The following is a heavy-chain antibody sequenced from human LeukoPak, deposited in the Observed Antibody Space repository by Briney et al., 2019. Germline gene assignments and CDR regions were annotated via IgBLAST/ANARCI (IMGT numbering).Heavy chain of an antibody. CDR3: ARGDSSGYLDY. Sequence: SETLSLTCTVSGVPVTTYFWSWIRQPADKGLEWIGRFYTSGDPSYNPSLRSRVTMSVDTSKNQFSLKLTSVTAADTAVYFCARGDSSGYLDYWGQGTLVTVSS. CDR1: GVPVTTYF. V-gene: IGHV4-4*07. J-gene: IGHJ4*02. D-gene: IGHD3-22*01. CDR2: FYTSGDP.